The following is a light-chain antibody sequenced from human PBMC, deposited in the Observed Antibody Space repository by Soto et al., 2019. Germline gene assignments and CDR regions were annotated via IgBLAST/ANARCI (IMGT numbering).Light chain of an antibody. V-gene: IGLV4-69*02. Sequence: QAVVTQSPSASASLGASVKLTCTLSSGHSTYAIAWHQQQPEKGPRYLMKLNIDGSHSKGDGIPDRFSGSSSGAERYLTISSLQSEDEADYYCQTWGTGIVVFGGGTKLTVL. CDR2: LNIDGSH. CDR1: SGHSTYA. J-gene: IGLJ2*01. CDR3: QTWGTGIVV.